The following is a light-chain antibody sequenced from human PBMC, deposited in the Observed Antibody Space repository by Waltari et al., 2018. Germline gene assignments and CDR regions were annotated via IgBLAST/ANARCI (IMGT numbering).Light chain of an antibody. J-gene: IGLJ1*01. Sequence: QSALTQPASVSGSPGQSITISCTGTSSDVGDNNYVTWYQQFQGKAPQLIIYDVSNRPSGVSNRFSGSKSGNTASLTISGLQAEDEADYSCTTHTSSSTYVFGTGTKVSVL. CDR1: SSDVGDNNY. V-gene: IGLV2-14*01. CDR2: DVS. CDR3: TTHTSSSTYV.